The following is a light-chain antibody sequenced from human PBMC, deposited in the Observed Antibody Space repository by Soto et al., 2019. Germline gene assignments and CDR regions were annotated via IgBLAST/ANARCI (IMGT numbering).Light chain of an antibody. CDR3: QQYESDSPWT. J-gene: IGKJ1*01. CDR1: QSICVW. V-gene: IGKV1-5*01. CDR2: DAS. Sequence: IQMTQSPSTLSASVGDRVTISCRASQSICVWVAWYQQKPGKAPKLLIYDASCLESGVPSRFSGSGSGTEFILTISSLQPDDFATYYCQQYESDSPWTFGQGTKVDIK.